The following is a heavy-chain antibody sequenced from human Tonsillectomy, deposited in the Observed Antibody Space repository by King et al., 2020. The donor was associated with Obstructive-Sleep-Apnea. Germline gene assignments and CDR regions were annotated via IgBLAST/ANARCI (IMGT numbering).Heavy chain of an antibody. V-gene: IGHV3-30*02. CDR1: GFTFGGYG. Sequence: VQLVESGGGVVQPGGSLRLSCAASGFTFGGYGMHWVRQAPGKGLEWVAFIKRDGSNENYADSLKGRFTISRDNSKSTLFLQMSSLRAEDTAVYYCAKDYSSWYSPYAMDVWGQGTTVTVSS. D-gene: IGHD6-13*01. CDR2: IKRDGSNE. J-gene: IGHJ6*02. CDR3: AKDYSSWYSPYAMDV.